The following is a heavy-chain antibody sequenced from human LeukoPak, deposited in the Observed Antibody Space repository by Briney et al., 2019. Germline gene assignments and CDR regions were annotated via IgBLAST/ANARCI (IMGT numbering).Heavy chain of an antibody. J-gene: IGHJ4*02. CDR1: GYTFTSYY. CDR3: ARDSLYCSSTSCYPDY. Sequence: ASVKVSCKASGYTFTSYYMHWVRQAPGQGLEWMGIINPSGGSTSYAQKFQGRVTMTRDTSTSTVYMELSSPRSEDTAVYYCARDSLYCSSTSCYPDYWGQGTLVTVSS. V-gene: IGHV1-46*01. D-gene: IGHD2-2*01. CDR2: INPSGGST.